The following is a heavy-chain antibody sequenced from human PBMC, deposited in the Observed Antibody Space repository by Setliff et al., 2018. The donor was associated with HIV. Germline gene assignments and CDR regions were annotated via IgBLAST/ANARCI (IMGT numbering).Heavy chain of an antibody. V-gene: IGHV4-59*11. Sequence: SETLSLTCTVSGDSISSHYWSWIRQPPGKGLEWIGNIFYSGSTTYNPSLQSRVTISVDTSRNQFSLKLTSVTAADTAVYFCAKAGRSTMIAGTDYWGQGTLVTVSS. J-gene: IGHJ4*02. D-gene: IGHD3-22*01. CDR1: GDSISSHY. CDR2: IFYSGST. CDR3: AKAGRSTMIAGTDY.